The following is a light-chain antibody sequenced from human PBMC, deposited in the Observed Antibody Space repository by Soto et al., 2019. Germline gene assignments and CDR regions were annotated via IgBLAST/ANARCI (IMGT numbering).Light chain of an antibody. Sequence: LTQPASVSGSPGQSITFSCTGTNSDIGAYNYVSWYQHHPGKAPKLLIYDVTDRPSGVSDRFSGSKSGTTASLTISGLQAEDEADYFCSSYTTINTVVVFGGGTKVTVL. CDR3: SSYTTINTVVV. J-gene: IGLJ3*02. CDR2: DVT. CDR1: NSDIGAYNY. V-gene: IGLV2-14*03.